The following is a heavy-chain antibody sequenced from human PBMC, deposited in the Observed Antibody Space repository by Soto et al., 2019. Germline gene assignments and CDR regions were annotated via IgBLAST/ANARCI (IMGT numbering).Heavy chain of an antibody. J-gene: IGHJ4*02. CDR2: IYSSGTT. V-gene: IGHV4-30-4*01. CDR1: EGYISTGFYF. CDR3: ASRQQQVALVDY. Sequence: QVQLQESGPGLVKPSQTLTLTCNVSEGYISTGFYFWSWVRQSPGKGLEWIGHIYSSGTTYYNPCLKSRVTISIDASKNQFSLKLTSVTAADTAVYYCASRQQQVALVDYWGQGTLVTVSS. D-gene: IGHD6-13*01.